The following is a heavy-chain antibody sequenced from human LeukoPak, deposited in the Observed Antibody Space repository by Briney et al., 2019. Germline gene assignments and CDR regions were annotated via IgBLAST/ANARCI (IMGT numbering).Heavy chain of an antibody. D-gene: IGHD3-10*01. CDR2: IKEEGSEK. CDR1: GLIFSVYW. V-gene: IGHV3-7*01. J-gene: IGHJ5*02. Sequence: GGSLTLSCVASGLIFSVYWVSWVRQVQGKGLEWVAKIKEEGSEKYYVDSVKGRFTTSRDNAKNSPYLQIGSVRAADTAVYYCERGGIWFAPWGQGTLVTVSS. CDR3: ERGGIWFAP.